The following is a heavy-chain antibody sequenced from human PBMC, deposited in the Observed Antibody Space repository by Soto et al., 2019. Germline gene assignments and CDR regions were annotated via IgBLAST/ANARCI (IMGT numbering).Heavy chain of an antibody. V-gene: IGHV3-30*18. D-gene: IGHD2-15*01. Sequence: QVQLVESGGGVVQPGRSLRLSCAASGFTFSSYGMHWVRQAPGKGLEWVAVISYDGSNKYYADSVKGRVTIYRDNSKNTLYLQMNSLRAEDTAVYYCAKEQVRVVVAAAFDYWGQGTLVTVSS. CDR3: AKEQVRVVVAAAFDY. CDR2: ISYDGSNK. CDR1: GFTFSSYG. J-gene: IGHJ4*02.